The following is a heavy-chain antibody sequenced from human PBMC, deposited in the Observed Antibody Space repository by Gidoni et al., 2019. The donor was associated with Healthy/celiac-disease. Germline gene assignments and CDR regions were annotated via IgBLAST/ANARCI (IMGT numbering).Heavy chain of an antibody. CDR3: ARLEDTAMVISPRWVGY. Sequence: QLQLQESGPGLVKPSETLSLTCTVSGGSISSSSYYWGWIRQPPGKGLEWIGSIYYSGSTYYNPSLKSRVTISVDTSKTQFSLKLSSVTAADTAVYYCARLEDTAMVISPRWVGYWGQGTLVTVSS. V-gene: IGHV4-39*01. CDR1: GGSISSSSYY. CDR2: IYYSGST. D-gene: IGHD5-18*01. J-gene: IGHJ4*02.